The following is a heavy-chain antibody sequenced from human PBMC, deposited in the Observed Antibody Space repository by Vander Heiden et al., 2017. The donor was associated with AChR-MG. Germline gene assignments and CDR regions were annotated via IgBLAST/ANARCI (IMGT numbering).Heavy chain of an antibody. J-gene: IGHJ4*02. V-gene: IGHV3-48*03. D-gene: IGHD4-17*01. Sequence: EVQLVESGGGLVQPGGALRLSCAASGCRFSSYEMNWVRQAPGKGLEWVSYISSSGSTIYYADSVKCRFTISRDNAKNSLYLQMNSLRAEDTAVYYCARDLGGYYPWDYWGQGTLVTVSS. CDR3: ARDLGGYYPWDY. CDR2: ISSSGSTI. CDR1: GCRFSSYE.